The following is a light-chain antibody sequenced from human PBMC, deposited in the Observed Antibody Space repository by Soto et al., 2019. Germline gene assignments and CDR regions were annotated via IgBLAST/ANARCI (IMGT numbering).Light chain of an antibody. CDR2: DAT. V-gene: IGLV2-14*01. CDR1: SSDVGGYNY. CDR3: SSYTSSSTYV. Sequence: QSALTQPASVSGSPGQSITISCTGTSSDVGGYNYVSWYQQHPGKAPKLMIYDATNRPSGVSNRFSGSKSGNTASLTISGLKAEDEADYYCSSYTSSSTYVFGTGTKVT. J-gene: IGLJ1*01.